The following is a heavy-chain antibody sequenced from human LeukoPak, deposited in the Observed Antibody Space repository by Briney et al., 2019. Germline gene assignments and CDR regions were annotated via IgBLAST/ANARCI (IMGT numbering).Heavy chain of an antibody. V-gene: IGHV4-59*01. CDR2: IFYSGSA. J-gene: IGHJ4*02. D-gene: IGHD5-18*01. Sequence: SETLSLTCTVSGGSITSYYWSWIRKPPGKGLEWIGYIFYSGSAKYNPSLKSRVTISVDTSKNQFSLKLSSVTAADTAVYYCARASPSYSYGHDYWGQGTLVTVSS. CDR3: ARASPSYSYGHDY. CDR1: GGSITSYY.